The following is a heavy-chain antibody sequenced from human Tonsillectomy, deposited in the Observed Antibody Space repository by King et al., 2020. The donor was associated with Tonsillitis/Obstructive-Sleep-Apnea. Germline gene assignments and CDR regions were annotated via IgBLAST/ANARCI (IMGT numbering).Heavy chain of an antibody. Sequence: LQLQESGPGLVKPSETLSLTCTVSGGSISSSSYYWGWIRQPPGKGLEWIGSIYYSGSTYYNPSLKSRVTISVDTSKNQFSLKLSSVTAADTAVYYCARCGRPPNWCDTWGQGTLVTASS. CDR2: IYYSGST. J-gene: IGHJ5*02. CDR1: GGSISSSSYY. V-gene: IGHV4-39*01. CDR3: ARCGRPPNWCDT. D-gene: IGHD1-14*01.